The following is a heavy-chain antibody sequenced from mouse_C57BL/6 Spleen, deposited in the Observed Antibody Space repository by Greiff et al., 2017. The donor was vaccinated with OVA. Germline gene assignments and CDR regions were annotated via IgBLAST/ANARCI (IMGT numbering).Heavy chain of an antibody. J-gene: IGHJ4*01. CDR3: ARGTGTRAMDY. V-gene: IGHV1-61*01. CDR2: IYPSDSET. Sequence: QVQLQQPGAELVRPGSSVKLSCKASGYTFTSYWMDWVKQRPGQGLEWIGNIYPSDSETHYNQKFKDKATLTVDKSSSTAYMQLSSLTSDDSAVYYCARGTGTRAMDYWGQGTSVTVSS. CDR1: GYTFTSYW. D-gene: IGHD4-1*01.